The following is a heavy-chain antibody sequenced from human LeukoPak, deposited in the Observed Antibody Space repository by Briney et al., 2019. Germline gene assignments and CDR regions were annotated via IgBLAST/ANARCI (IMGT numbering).Heavy chain of an antibody. Sequence: GGSLRLSCAASGFTFSNFEMNWVRQAPGKGLEWVSYIRSIGTSIYYAESVKGRFTISRDNARNSVYLQMNNLRAEDTAVYYCAREGDSSSLGSSATNYFDYWGQGTLVTVSS. D-gene: IGHD3-10*01. CDR3: AREGDSSSLGSSATNYFDY. J-gene: IGHJ4*02. V-gene: IGHV3-48*03. CDR1: GFTFSNFE. CDR2: IRSIGTSI.